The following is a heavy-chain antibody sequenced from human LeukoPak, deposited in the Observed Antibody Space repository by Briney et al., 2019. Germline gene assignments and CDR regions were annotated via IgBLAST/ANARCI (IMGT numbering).Heavy chain of an antibody. CDR2: IYYSGST. J-gene: IGHJ5*02. D-gene: IGHD3-10*01. V-gene: IGHV4-59*01. CDR1: GGSISSYY. Sequence: PSETLSLTCTVSGGSISSYYWSWIRQPPGKGLEWIGYIYYSGSTNYNPSLKSRVTISVDTSKNQFSLKLSSVTAADTAVYYCARGRFTMVRGVPNWFDPWGQGTLVTVSS. CDR3: ARGRFTMVRGVPNWFDP.